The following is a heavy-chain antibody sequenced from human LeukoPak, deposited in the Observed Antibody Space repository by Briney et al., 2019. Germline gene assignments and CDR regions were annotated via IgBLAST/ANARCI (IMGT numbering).Heavy chain of an antibody. J-gene: IGHJ4*02. CDR3: ARGGIAARPRIFDY. CDR2: INPNSGGT. Sequence: ASVKVSCKASGYTFTGYYMHRVRQAPGQGLEWMGWINPNSGGTNYAQKFQGRATMTRDTSISTAYMELSRLRSDDTAVYYCARGGIAARPRIFDYWGQGTLVTVSS. V-gene: IGHV1-2*02. CDR1: GYTFTGYY. D-gene: IGHD6-6*01.